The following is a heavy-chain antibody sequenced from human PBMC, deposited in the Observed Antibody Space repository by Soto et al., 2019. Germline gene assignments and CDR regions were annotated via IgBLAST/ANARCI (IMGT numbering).Heavy chain of an antibody. CDR1: GFTFSSYG. CDR2: ISYDGSNK. CDR3: AKSNIRRTYYYDSSGYPHLDTDDY. Sequence: GGSLRLSCAASGFTFSSYGMHWVRQAPGKGLEWVAVISYDGSNKYYADSVKGRFTISRDNSKNTLYLQMNSLRAEDTAVYYCAKSNIRRTYYYDSSGYPHLDTDDYWGQGTLVTVSS. V-gene: IGHV3-30*18. D-gene: IGHD3-22*01. J-gene: IGHJ4*02.